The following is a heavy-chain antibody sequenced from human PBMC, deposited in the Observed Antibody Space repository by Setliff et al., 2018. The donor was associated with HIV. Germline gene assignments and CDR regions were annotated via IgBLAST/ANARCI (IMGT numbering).Heavy chain of an antibody. D-gene: IGHD1-20*01. CDR3: ARARRIIGNVDSHFYYMDR. Sequence: ASVKVSCKAFGYTFTNYGISWVRQAPGQGLEWMGWISTYNGNTNYAQKLQGRVTMTTDTSTSTAYMELRSLRSDDTAVYYCARARRIIGNVDSHFYYMDRWGKGTRVTVAS. V-gene: IGHV1-18*01. J-gene: IGHJ6*03. CDR1: GYTFTNYG. CDR2: ISTYNGNT.